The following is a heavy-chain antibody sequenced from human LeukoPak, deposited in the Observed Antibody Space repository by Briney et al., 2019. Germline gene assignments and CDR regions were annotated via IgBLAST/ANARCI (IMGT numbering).Heavy chain of an antibody. J-gene: IGHJ4*02. CDR2: ISHSGST. CDR1: GYSISSGYY. CDR3: ARDKGPGYDILTGYYNEYYFDY. D-gene: IGHD3-9*01. V-gene: IGHV4-38-2*02. Sequence: SETLSLTCTVSGYSISSGYYWGWIRQPPGKGLEWIGSISHSGSTYYNPSLKSRVTISVDTSRSQFSLNLTSATAADTAVYYCARDKGPGYDILTGYYNEYYFDYWGQGALVTVSS.